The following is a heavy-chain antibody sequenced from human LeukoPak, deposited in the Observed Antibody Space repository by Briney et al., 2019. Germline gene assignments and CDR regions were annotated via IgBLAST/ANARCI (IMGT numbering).Heavy chain of an antibody. V-gene: IGHV4-4*07. D-gene: IGHD4-17*01. J-gene: IGHJ4*02. Sequence: PSETLSLTCTVSGGSISSYYWSWIRQPAGKGLEWIGRIYTNGTTHYNPSLKSRVTMSVDTSKNQFSLKLSSVTAADTAVYYCARLSTVTTSFDYWGQGTLVTVSS. CDR2: IYTNGTT. CDR3: ARLSTVTTSFDY. CDR1: GGSISSYY.